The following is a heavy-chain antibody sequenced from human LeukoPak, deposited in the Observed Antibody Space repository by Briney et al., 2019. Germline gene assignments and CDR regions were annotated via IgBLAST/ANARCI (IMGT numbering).Heavy chain of an antibody. CDR3: ARHYYSDPFDY. D-gene: IGHD4-17*01. J-gene: IGHJ4*02. CDR1: GYSFSGYY. V-gene: IGHV1-2*02. Sequence: GASVRDSCKASGYSFSGYYVHWVRQAPGQGLEWMGWINPISGGTNYVQKFQGRVTMTRDTSITTAYMELSRLRSDDTAVYYCARHYYSDPFDYWGQGTLVTVSS. CDR2: INPISGGT.